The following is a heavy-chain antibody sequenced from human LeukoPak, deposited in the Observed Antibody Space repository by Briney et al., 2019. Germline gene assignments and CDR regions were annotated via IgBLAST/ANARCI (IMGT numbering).Heavy chain of an antibody. CDR1: GFTFSSYG. CDR3: AKDRFGDSYYMDV. V-gene: IGHV3-30*02. D-gene: IGHD3-10*01. CDR2: IRYDGSNK. Sequence: GGSLRLSCAASGFTFSSYGMHWVRQAPGKGLEWVAFIRYDGSNKYYADSVKGRFTISRDNSKNTLYLQMNSLRAEDTTVYYCAKDRFGDSYYMDVWGKGTTVTVSS. J-gene: IGHJ6*03.